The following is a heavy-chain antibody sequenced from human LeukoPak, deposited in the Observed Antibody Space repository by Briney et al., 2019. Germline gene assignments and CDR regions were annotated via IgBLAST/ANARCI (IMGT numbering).Heavy chain of an antibody. CDR2: ISWNSVSI. Sequence: GRSLRLSCAASGFTLDDYVMHWVRQAPGKGLEWVSGISWNSVSIGYADSVKGRFTISRDNAKNSLYLQMNSLRAEDMALYYCAKDMGRDGYSPLDYWGQGTLVTVSS. D-gene: IGHD5-24*01. V-gene: IGHV3-9*03. J-gene: IGHJ4*02. CDR1: GFTLDDYV. CDR3: AKDMGRDGYSPLDY.